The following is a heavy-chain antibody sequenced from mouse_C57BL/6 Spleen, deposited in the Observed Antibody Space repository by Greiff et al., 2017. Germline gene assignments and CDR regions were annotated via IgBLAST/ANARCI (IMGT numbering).Heavy chain of an antibody. J-gene: IGHJ2*01. Sequence: VKLMESGAELVRPGTSVKLSCKASGYTFTSYWMHWVKQRPGQGLEWIGVIDPSDSYTNYNQKFKGKATLTVDTSSSTAYMQLSSLTSEDSAVYYCARRATVVVDYWGQGTTLTVSS. CDR1: GYTFTSYW. V-gene: IGHV1-59*01. CDR2: IDPSDSYT. CDR3: ARRATVVVDY. D-gene: IGHD1-1*01.